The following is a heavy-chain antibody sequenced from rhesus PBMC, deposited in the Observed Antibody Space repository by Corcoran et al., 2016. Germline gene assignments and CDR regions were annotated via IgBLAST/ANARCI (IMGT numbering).Heavy chain of an antibody. D-gene: IGHD1-44*02. V-gene: IGHV1-111*02. CDR2: VDTENDEA. Sequence: EVQLVQSGAEVKKPGASVKISCKASGYPFTDYSLHWVRQSPGKGLEGIGRVDTENDEAKHAQKCQDRVTITEETTKDTAYRELSSLRSEDTAVYYCETGGPGSYLDYWGQGVLVTVSS. CDR3: ETGGPGSYLDY. CDR1: GYPFTDYS. J-gene: IGHJ4*01.